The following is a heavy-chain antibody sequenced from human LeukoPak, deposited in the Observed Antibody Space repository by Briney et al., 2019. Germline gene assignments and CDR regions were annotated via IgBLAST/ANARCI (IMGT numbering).Heavy chain of an antibody. V-gene: IGHV4-34*01. J-gene: IGHJ6*03. CDR2: INHSGST. CDR3: ARHKLSPDYYYMDV. Sequence: SETLSLTCAVYGGSFSGYYWSWLRQPPEKGLEWIGEINHSGSTNYNPSLTSRVTLSVDTSKNQFSLKLSSVTAADTAVYYCARHKLSPDYYYMDVWGKGTPVTISS. CDR1: GGSFSGYY.